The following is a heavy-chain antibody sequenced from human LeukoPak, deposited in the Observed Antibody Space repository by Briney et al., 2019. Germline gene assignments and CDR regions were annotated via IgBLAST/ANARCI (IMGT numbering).Heavy chain of an antibody. CDR3: ASGRQLGY. Sequence: PGGSLRLSCAASGFTFSNNWMSWVRQAPGKGLEWVANIKEDGSEKYYVDSVKGRFTISRDNARNSLYLQMNSLGAEDTAVYYCASGRQLGYWGQGTLVTVSS. CDR2: IKEDGSEK. V-gene: IGHV3-7*01. D-gene: IGHD6-13*01. CDR1: GFTFSNNW. J-gene: IGHJ4*02.